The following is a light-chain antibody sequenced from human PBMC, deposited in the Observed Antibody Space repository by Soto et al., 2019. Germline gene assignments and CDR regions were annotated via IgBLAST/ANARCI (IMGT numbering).Light chain of an antibody. Sequence: ELVMTQSPATLSVSPGERATLSCSASQGIGDTLAWYQQKPGQTPRLLIYDTSTRATGVPASFSGSRSGAEFTLAINSLQSEDCGVYYCQRYNNWPLTFGGGTKVEVK. CDR3: QRYNNWPLT. J-gene: IGKJ4*01. CDR1: QGIGDT. CDR2: DTS. V-gene: IGKV3-15*01.